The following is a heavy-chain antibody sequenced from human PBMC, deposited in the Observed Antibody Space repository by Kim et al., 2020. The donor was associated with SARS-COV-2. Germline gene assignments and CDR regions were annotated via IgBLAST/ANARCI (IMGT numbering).Heavy chain of an antibody. D-gene: IGHD1-26*01. CDR3: ARHRGSYYLDY. CDR1: GGSISSSSYY. Sequence: SETLSLTCTVSGGSISSSSYYWGWIRQPPGKGLEWIGSIYYSGSTYYNPSLKSRVTISVDTSKNQFSLKLSSVTAADTAVYYCARHRGSYYLDYWGQGTLVTVSS. V-gene: IGHV4-39*01. CDR2: IYYSGST. J-gene: IGHJ4*02.